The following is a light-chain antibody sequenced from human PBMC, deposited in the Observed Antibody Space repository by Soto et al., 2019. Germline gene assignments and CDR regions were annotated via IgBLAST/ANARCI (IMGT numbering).Light chain of an antibody. CDR2: AVS. J-gene: IGLJ2*01. CDR3: NSFTSSNTLV. Sequence: QSALTQPASVSGSPGQSITISCTGTSRDIGAYNYVSWYQHHPGKAPKLMIYAVSNRPSGVSNRFSGSKSGNTASLTISGLQAEDEGDYYCNSFTSSNTLVFGGGTKLTVL. CDR1: SRDIGAYNY. V-gene: IGLV2-14*03.